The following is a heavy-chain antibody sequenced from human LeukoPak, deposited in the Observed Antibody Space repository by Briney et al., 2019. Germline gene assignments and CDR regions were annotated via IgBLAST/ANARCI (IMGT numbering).Heavy chain of an antibody. J-gene: IGHJ6*03. Sequence: GGSLRLSYAASGFTFSDYYMSWIRQAPGKGLEWVSYISSSGSTIYYADSVKGRFTISRDNAKNSLYLQMNSLRAEDTAVYYCAREYYDFWSGYYYYYYMDVWGKGTTVTVSS. D-gene: IGHD3-3*01. V-gene: IGHV3-11*04. CDR1: GFTFSDYY. CDR2: ISSSGSTI. CDR3: AREYYDFWSGYYYYYYMDV.